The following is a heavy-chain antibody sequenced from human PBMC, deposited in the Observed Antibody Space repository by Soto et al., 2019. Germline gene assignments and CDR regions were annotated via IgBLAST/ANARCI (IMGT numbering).Heavy chain of an antibody. CDR3: ARYWVESGYQALFQH. V-gene: IGHV3-53*01. CDR1: GFTVSSNY. Sequence: EVQLVESGGGLIQPGGSLRLSCAASGFTVSSNYMSWVRQAPGKGLEWVSVIYSGGSTYYADSVKGRFTISRDNSKNTLYLQMNSLRAEDTAVYYCARYWVESGYQALFQHWGQGTLVTVSS. J-gene: IGHJ1*01. CDR2: IYSGGST. D-gene: IGHD3-22*01.